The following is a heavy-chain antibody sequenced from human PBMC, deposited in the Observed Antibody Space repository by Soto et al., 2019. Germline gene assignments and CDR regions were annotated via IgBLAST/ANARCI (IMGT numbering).Heavy chain of an antibody. V-gene: IGHV1-8*01. D-gene: IGHD2-21*02. CDR1: GYTFTNYD. Sequence: QVQVVQSKAEVKKPGASVKVSCKTSGYTFTNYDINWMRQAPGQGLEWMGWVSPDHGNAGYAPQFQGRITMTSDTSTSTVYMELNNLSSDDTAVYFCDVTAAGYWGQGTMVTVSS. J-gene: IGHJ4*02. CDR3: DVTAAGY. CDR2: VSPDHGNA.